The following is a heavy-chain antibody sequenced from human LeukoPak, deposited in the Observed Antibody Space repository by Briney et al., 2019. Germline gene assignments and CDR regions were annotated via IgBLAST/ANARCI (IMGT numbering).Heavy chain of an antibody. V-gene: IGHV4-34*01. CDR2: INHSGST. D-gene: IGHD3-3*01. CDR1: GGSFSGYY. Sequence: PSETLSLTCAVYGGSFSGYYWSWIRQPPGKGLEWIGEINHSGSTNYNPFLKSRVTISVDTSKNQFSLKLSSVTAADTAVYYCATLAPLGGAFDIWGQGTMVTVSS. J-gene: IGHJ3*02. CDR3: ATLAPLGGAFDI.